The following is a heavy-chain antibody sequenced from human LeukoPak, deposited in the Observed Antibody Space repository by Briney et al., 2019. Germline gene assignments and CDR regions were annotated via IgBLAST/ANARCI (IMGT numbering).Heavy chain of an antibody. V-gene: IGHV4-4*07. CDR1: GGSISSYY. Sequence: SETLSLICTVSGGSISSYYWSWIRQPAGKGLEWIGRIYTSGSTNYNPSLKSRVTISEDKSKNQFSLKLSSVTAADTAVYYCARGPYYDFWSGDPARIWFDPWGQGTLVTVSS. CDR2: IYTSGST. CDR3: ARGPYYDFWSGDPARIWFDP. J-gene: IGHJ5*02. D-gene: IGHD3-3*01.